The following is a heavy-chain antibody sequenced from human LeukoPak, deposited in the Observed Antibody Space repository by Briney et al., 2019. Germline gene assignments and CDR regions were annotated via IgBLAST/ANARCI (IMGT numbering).Heavy chain of an antibody. CDR1: GFPFSSYD. CDR3: AKRLPFYYDY. V-gene: IGHV3-23*01. CDR2: ISGSGGIT. J-gene: IGHJ4*02. D-gene: IGHD5-18*01. Sequence: PGGSLTLSCTASGFPFSSYDMSWVRQATGKGPEWVSAISGSGGITYYPDSEKGRFTVSRDNSKNTLYLQMNSLRAEDTAIYYCAKRLPFYYDYWGQGILVTVSS.